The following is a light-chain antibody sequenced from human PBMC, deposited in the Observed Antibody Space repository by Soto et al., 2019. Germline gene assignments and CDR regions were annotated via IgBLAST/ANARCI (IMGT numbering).Light chain of an antibody. CDR1: QGINNY. V-gene: IGKV1-9*01. Sequence: DIQLTQSPSFLSASVGDRVTITCRASQGINNYLAWYQQKPGKAPNLLIYVASTLQSGVPSRFSGSGSGTEFTLTISSLQPEDIATYYCQQLFSLPPTFGQGTRLEIK. CDR2: VAS. CDR3: QQLFSLPPT. J-gene: IGKJ5*01.